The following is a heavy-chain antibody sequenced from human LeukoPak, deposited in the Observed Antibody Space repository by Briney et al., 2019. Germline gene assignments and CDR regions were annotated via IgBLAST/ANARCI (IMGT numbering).Heavy chain of an antibody. CDR1: GDSITSGTYY. Sequence: SQTLSLTCTVSGDSITSGTYYWAWIRQHPGKGLEWIGYIYYTGFTYYNPSLMGRLTISVDTSKNQFSLKMNSVTAADTAVYYCARYTSLSSNWFDPWGQGTLVTVSS. J-gene: IGHJ5*02. CDR2: IYYTGFT. CDR3: ARYTSLSSNWFDP. V-gene: IGHV4-31*03. D-gene: IGHD2/OR15-2a*01.